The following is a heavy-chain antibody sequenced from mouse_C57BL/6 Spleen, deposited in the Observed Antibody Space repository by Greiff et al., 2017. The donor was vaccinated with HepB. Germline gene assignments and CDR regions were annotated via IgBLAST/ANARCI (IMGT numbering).Heavy chain of an antibody. J-gene: IGHJ4*01. CDR2: IYPGNSDT. Sequence: DVHLVESGTVLARPGASVKMSCKTSGYTFTSYWMHWVKQRPGQGLEWIGAIYPGNSDTSYNQKFKGKAKLTAVTSASTAYMELSSLTDEDSAVYYCITTVVSAMDYWGRGTSVTVSS. CDR1: GYTFTSYW. D-gene: IGHD1-1*01. CDR3: ITTVVSAMDY. V-gene: IGHV1-5*01.